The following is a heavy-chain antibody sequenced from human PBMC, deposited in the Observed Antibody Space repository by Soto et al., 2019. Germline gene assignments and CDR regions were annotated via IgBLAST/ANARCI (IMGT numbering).Heavy chain of an antibody. V-gene: IGHV1-18*01. CDR2: ISAYNGNT. CDR3: ARDLVYDYIWGSWFDP. CDR1: GYTFTSYG. Sequence: QVQLVQSGAEVKKPGASVKVSCKASGYTFTSYGISWVRQAPGQGLEWMGWISAYNGNTNYAQKLQGRVTMTTDTSTSTAYRELRSLRSDDTAVYYCARDLVYDYIWGSWFDPWGQGTLVTVSS. J-gene: IGHJ5*02. D-gene: IGHD3-16*01.